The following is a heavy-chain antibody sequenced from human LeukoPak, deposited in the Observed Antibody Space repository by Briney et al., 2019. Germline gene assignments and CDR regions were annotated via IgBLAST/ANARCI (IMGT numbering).Heavy chain of an antibody. Sequence: PGGSLRLSCAASGFTFSSYAMSWVRQAPGKGLEWVSAISGSGGSTYYADSVKGRFTISRDDSKNTLYLQMNSQRAEDTAVYYCAKKGIDLDYYDSSGYYEMCYWGQGTLVTVSS. CDR1: GFTFSSYA. CDR2: ISGSGGST. D-gene: IGHD3-22*01. CDR3: AKKGIDLDYYDSSGYYEMCY. J-gene: IGHJ4*02. V-gene: IGHV3-23*01.